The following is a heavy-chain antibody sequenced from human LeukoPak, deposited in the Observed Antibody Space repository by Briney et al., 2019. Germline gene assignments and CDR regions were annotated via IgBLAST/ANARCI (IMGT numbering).Heavy chain of an antibody. D-gene: IGHD6-19*01. Sequence: ASVKVSCKVPGHTLSQLSIHWVRQAPGKGLEWMGGFDPEDGETIYAQKFQGRVTMTEDTSTDTAYMELSSLRSEDTAVYYCATDHGGSGWYFHYWGQGTLVTVSS. CDR1: GHTLSQLS. V-gene: IGHV1-24*01. J-gene: IGHJ4*02. CDR3: ATDHGGSGWYFHY. CDR2: FDPEDGET.